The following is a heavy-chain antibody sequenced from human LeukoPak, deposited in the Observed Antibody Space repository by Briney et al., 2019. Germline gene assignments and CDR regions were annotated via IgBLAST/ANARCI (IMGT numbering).Heavy chain of an antibody. Sequence: ASVKVSCKASGYTFTSYYMHWVRQAPGQGLEWMGIINPSGGSTSYAQKFQGRVAMTRDTSTSTVYMELGSLRSEDTAVYYCARDHNFWSGYLGASSAFDIWGQGKMVTVSS. CDR2: INPSGGST. CDR1: GYTFTSYY. D-gene: IGHD3-3*01. V-gene: IGHV1-46*01. CDR3: ARDHNFWSGYLGASSAFDI. J-gene: IGHJ3*02.